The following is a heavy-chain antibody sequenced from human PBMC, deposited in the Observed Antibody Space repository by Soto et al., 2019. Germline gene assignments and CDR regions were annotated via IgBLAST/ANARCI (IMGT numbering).Heavy chain of an antibody. D-gene: IGHD2-21*02. J-gene: IGHJ4*02. Sequence: GASVKVSCKVSGTSLSGLPMHWVRQAPGKGLEWMGSLDYEEGERSFAHRFQGRLTVTEDTSTDTAYMELSSLMSEDTAVYYCAAGVTTFDYWGQGTLGTVSS. CDR2: LDYEEGER. CDR1: GTSLSGLP. CDR3: AAGVTTFDY. V-gene: IGHV1-24*01.